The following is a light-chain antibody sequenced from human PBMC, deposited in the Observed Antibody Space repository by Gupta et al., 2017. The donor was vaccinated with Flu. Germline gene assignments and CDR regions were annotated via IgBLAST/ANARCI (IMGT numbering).Light chain of an antibody. CDR2: RNN. Sequence: ISCPGSSSSIGSHYVYWYRQLPETAPSLLIFRNNQRPSGVPDRFSCSTSGTSASLAISGLRSEDEADYFCAVWDDSISAPYVFGPGTKVTVL. J-gene: IGLJ1*01. V-gene: IGLV1-47*01. CDR1: SSSIGSHY. CDR3: AVWDDSISAPYV.